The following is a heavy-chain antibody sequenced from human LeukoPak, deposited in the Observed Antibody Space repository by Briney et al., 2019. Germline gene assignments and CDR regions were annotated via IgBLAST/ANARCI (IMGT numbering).Heavy chain of an antibody. J-gene: IGHJ4*02. CDR2: IKSNTDGGTT. Sequence: GGSLRLSCAASGFTFSNAWMSWVCQAPGKGLEWVGRIKSNTDGGTTDYAAPVKGRFTISRDDSKNTLYLQMNSLKTEDTAVYYCTTDPNYYDSSGYYFDYWGQGTLVTVS. CDR3: TTDPNYYDSSGYYFDY. V-gene: IGHV3-15*01. D-gene: IGHD3-22*01. CDR1: GFTFSNAW.